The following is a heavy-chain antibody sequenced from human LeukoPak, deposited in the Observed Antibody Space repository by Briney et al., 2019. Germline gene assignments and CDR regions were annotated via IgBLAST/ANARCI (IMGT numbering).Heavy chain of an antibody. Sequence: GGSLRLSCAASGFTFDDYAMHWVRHAPWKGLEWVSLISWDGGSTYYADSVKGRFTISRDNSKNSLYLQMNSLRAEDTALYYCAKDVSCDSSFFDIWGRGTMVTVSS. CDR2: ISWDGGST. V-gene: IGHV3-43D*03. CDR3: AKDVSCDSSFFDI. CDR1: GFTFDDYA. D-gene: IGHD3-22*01. J-gene: IGHJ3*02.